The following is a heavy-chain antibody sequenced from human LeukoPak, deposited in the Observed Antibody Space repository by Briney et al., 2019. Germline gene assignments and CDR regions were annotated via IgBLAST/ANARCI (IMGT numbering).Heavy chain of an antibody. CDR2: ISHTGST. Sequence: PSGTLSLTCTVSNGPITSTKWWSWVRQPQGKGLEWIGEISHTGSTNYNPSFNSRVTMSVDKSKNQFSLNLKSVTAADTALYYCASTSLVVVVTYGFDIWGRGTAVTVSS. CDR3: ASTSLVVVVTYGFDI. J-gene: IGHJ3*02. D-gene: IGHD2-21*01. CDR1: NGPITSTKW. V-gene: IGHV4-4*02.